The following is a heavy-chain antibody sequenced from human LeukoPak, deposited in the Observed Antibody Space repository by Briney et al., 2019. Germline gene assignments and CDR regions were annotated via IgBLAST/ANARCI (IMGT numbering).Heavy chain of an antibody. D-gene: IGHD1-14*01. J-gene: IGHJ3*02. CDR2: IYHSGST. CDR3: ARGPPVYDAFDI. V-gene: IGHV4-38-2*02. Sequence: SETLSLTCTVSGYSISSGYYWGGIRQPPGKGLEWIGSIYHSGSTYYNPSLKSRVTISVDTSKNQFSLKLSSVTAADTAVYYCARGPPVYDAFDIWGQGTMVTVSS. CDR1: GYSISSGYY.